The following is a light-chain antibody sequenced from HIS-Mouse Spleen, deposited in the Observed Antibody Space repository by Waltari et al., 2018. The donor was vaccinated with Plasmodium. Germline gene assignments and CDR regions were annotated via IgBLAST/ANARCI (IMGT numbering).Light chain of an antibody. CDR1: QSISSY. Sequence: DIQMTQSPSSLSASVGDRVTITCRASQSISSYLNWYQQKPGKAPKLLIYAASSLQCGVPSRFRGSGSGTDFTLTISSLQPEDFATYYCQQSYSTPWTFGQGTKVEIK. CDR3: QQSYSTPWT. CDR2: AAS. V-gene: IGKV1-39*01. J-gene: IGKJ1*01.